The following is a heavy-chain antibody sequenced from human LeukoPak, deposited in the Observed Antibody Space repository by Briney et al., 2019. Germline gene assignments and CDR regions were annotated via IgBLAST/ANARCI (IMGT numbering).Heavy chain of an antibody. J-gene: IGHJ4*02. CDR3: AKDPSRIAVAGLIDY. CDR1: GFTFSSYG. V-gene: IGHV3-30*18. D-gene: IGHD6-19*01. Sequence: GGSLRLSCAASGFTFSSYGMHWVRQAPGKGLEWVAVISYDGSNKYYADSVEGRFTISRDNSKNTLYLQMNSLRAEDTAVYYCAKDPSRIAVAGLIDYWGQGTLVTVSS. CDR2: ISYDGSNK.